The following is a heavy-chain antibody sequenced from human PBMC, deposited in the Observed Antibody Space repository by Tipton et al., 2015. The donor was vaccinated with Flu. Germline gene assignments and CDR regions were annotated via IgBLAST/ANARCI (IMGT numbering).Heavy chain of an antibody. CDR1: GYTFIGYH. V-gene: IGHV1-2*04. J-gene: IGHJ4*02. CDR3: ARSKDYYGSGSYFDY. D-gene: IGHD3-10*01. CDR2: INPNTGCI. Sequence: QSGPEVKKPGASVKVSCKASGYTFIGYHIHWVRQAPGQGLEWMGWINPNTGCINYAQMFQGWVTMTRDTSISTAYMELSRLSSYDTAVYYCARSKDYYGSGSYFDYWGQGTLVTVSS.